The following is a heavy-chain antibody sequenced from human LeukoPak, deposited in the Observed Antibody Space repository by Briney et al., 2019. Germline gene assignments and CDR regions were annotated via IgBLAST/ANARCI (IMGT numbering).Heavy chain of an antibody. CDR3: AKIRTGVGDDAFDI. Sequence: SETLSLTCTVSGGSISSYYWSWIRQPAGKGLEWIGRIYTSGSTNYNPSLKSRVTMSVDTSKNQFSLKLSSVTAADTAVYYCAKIRTGVGDDAFDIWGQGTMVTVSS. D-gene: IGHD7-27*01. CDR1: GGSISSYY. J-gene: IGHJ3*02. CDR2: IYTSGST. V-gene: IGHV4-4*07.